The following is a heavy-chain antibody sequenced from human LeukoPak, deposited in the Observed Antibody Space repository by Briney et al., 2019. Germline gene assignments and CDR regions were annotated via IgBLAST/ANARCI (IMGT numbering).Heavy chain of an antibody. CDR1: GYTFTSYG. V-gene: IGHV1-18*01. J-gene: IGHJ4*02. CDR3: ARVDRMAGVPAAEGGDY. CDR2: ISAYNGHT. D-gene: IGHD2-2*01. Sequence: ASVKVSCKASGYTFTSYGISWVRQAPGQGLEWMGWISAYNGHTNYAQKLQGRVTMTTDTSTSTAYMELRSLRSDDTAVYYCARVDRMAGVPAAEGGDYWGQGTLVTVSS.